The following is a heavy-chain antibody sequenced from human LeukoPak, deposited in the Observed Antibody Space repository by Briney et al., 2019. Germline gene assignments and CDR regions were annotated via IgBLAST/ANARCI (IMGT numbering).Heavy chain of an antibody. CDR1: GFTFSSYS. J-gene: IGHJ6*03. CDR3: AREVGVSTMVRGVPGYYYYYYMDV. CDR2: ISSSGSTI. Sequence: PGGSLRLSCAASGFTFSSYSMNWVRQAPGKGLEWVSYISSSGSTICYADSVKGRFTISRDNAKNSLYLQMNSLRAEDTAVYYCAREVGVSTMVRGVPGYYYYYYMDVWGKGTTVTISS. V-gene: IGHV3-48*04. D-gene: IGHD3-10*01.